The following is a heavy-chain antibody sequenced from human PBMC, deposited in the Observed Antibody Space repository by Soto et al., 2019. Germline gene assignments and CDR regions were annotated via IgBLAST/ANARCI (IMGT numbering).Heavy chain of an antibody. CDR3: SRGDATKIVVTTYYGMDV. J-gene: IGHJ6*02. V-gene: IGHV1-69*12. Sequence: QVQLVQSGAEVKKPGSSVRVSCKASGGTLRNYGISWVRQAPGQGLEWMGGIIPVFGTANYAQKFQGRVTITADESTSTVYMDVTSLRSEDTAVYYCSRGDATKIVVTTYYGMDVWDQGTTVTVSS. CDR2: IIPVFGTA. D-gene: IGHD4-17*01. CDR1: GGTLRNYG.